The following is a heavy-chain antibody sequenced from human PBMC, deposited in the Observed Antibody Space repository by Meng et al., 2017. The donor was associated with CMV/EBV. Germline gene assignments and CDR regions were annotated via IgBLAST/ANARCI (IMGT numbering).Heavy chain of an antibody. D-gene: IGHD6-13*01. CDR2: ISAYNGNT. J-gene: IGHJ6*02. CDR1: GYTFTSYG. Sequence: ASVKVSCKASGYTFTSYGISWVRQAPGQGLEWMGWISAYNGNTNYAQKLQGRVTMTTATSTSTAYMELRSLRSDDTAVYYCARDKGRIAAAGTGMEGYYYGMDVWGQGTTVTVSS. V-gene: IGHV1-18*01. CDR3: ARDKGRIAAAGTGMEGYYYGMDV.